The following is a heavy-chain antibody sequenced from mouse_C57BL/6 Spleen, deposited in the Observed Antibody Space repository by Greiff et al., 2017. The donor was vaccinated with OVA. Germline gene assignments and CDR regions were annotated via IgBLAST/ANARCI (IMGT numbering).Heavy chain of an antibody. CDR1: GFTFTDYY. CDR3: ARSAFITTVVASYYFDY. CDR2: IRNKANGYTT. J-gene: IGHJ2*01. D-gene: IGHD1-1*01. V-gene: IGHV7-3*01. Sequence: EVKLMESGGGLVQPGGSLSLSCAASGFTFTDYYMSWVRQPPGKALEWLGFIRNKANGYTTEYSASVQGRFTISRDNSPSILYLQMNALRAEDSAPYYCARSAFITTVVASYYFDYWGQGTTLTVSS.